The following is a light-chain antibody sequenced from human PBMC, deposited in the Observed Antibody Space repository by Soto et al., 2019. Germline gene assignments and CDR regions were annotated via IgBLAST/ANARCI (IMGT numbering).Light chain of an antibody. J-gene: IGLJ2*01. CDR3: QSYDTSLSGPVV. Sequence: QSVLTQPPSVSGAPGQRVTISCTGSSSNIGAGYDVHWYQQLPGTAPKLLIYGTSNRPSGIPDRFSGSKSGTSASLAITGLQAEDEADYYCQSYDTSLSGPVVFGGGTKLTVL. V-gene: IGLV1-40*01. CDR2: GTS. CDR1: SSNIGAGYD.